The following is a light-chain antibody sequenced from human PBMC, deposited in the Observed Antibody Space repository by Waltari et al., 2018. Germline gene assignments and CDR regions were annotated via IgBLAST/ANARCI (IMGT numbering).Light chain of an antibody. V-gene: IGLV1-44*01. CDR3: SAWDDSLNGPV. CDR1: SSNIEINA. CDR2: DNN. J-gene: IGLJ3*02. Sequence: QSVLTQPPSASGTPGQRVIISCSGSSSNIEINAVNWYQKLPGTAPHLVINDNNRRPSGVPDRFSGAKSGTSASLAISGLQSDDDSDYYCSAWDDSLNGPVFGGGTKLTVL.